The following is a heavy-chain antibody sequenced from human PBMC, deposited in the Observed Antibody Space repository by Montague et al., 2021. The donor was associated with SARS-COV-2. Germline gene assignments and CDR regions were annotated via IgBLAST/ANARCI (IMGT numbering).Heavy chain of an antibody. CDR1: GGSISSNC. V-gene: IGHV4-59*01. J-gene: IGHJ4*02. CDR2: IYYSWST. CDR3: ASTRGDDSLFDF. Sequence: SETLSLTCTVSGGSISSNCWSWIRQPPGKGLEWIGYIYYSWSTNXXPSLTSRVTISVDTSKKQFSLQLSSVTAADTAVYSCASTRGDDSLFDFWGQGTLVTVSS. D-gene: IGHD5-12*01.